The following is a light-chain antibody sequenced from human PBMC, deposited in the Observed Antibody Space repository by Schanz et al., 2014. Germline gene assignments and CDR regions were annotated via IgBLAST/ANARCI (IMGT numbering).Light chain of an antibody. CDR2: GAS. J-gene: IGKJ1*01. V-gene: IGKV3-15*01. CDR1: QSVSYK. Sequence: EIVMTQSPATLSVSPGERATLSCRASQSVSYKVAWYQQKPGQAPRLLIYGASTRATGIPARFSGSGAGTEGPLTISSLQEQAGEGENCQQYNKWPPWTFGQGTKVEMK. CDR3: QQYNKWPPWT.